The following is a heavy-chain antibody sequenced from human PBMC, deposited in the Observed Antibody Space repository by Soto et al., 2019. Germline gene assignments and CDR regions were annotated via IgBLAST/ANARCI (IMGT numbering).Heavy chain of an antibody. D-gene: IGHD7-27*01. V-gene: IGHV1-69*13. J-gene: IGHJ6*02. CDR1: GGTFSNDA. Sequence: GASVKVSCKTSGGTFSNDAISWVRQAPGQGLELMGGIIPIYGTTHYAQKFQDRLKLTADESTGTAYMELSSLRSDDTGVYYCARDGMGTIVGGMDVWGQGTTVTVYS. CDR3: ARDGMGTIVGGMDV. CDR2: IIPIYGTT.